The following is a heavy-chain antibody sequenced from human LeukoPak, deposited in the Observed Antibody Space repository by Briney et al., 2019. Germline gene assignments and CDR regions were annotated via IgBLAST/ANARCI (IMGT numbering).Heavy chain of an antibody. Sequence: GGSLRLSCEGSGFIFSNHRVNWVRQDPGKGLMWLSRISGDGSDTTYVDSVKGRFTISRDNAKNTVYLQMNMRAEDTGVYYCARVNHLIVSGGTPLLDYWGRGTLVTVSS. CDR1: GFIFSNHR. V-gene: IGHV3-74*03. J-gene: IGHJ4*02. CDR3: ARVNHLIVSGGTPLLDY. CDR2: ISGDGSDT. D-gene: IGHD6-19*01.